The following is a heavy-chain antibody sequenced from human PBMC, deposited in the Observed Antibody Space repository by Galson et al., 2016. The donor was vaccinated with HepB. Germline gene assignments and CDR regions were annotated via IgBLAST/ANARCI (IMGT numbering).Heavy chain of an antibody. D-gene: IGHD1-26*01. CDR1: GFSFDDYA. CDR3: AKGGGSYNYYYYGMDV. V-gene: IGHV3-9*01. J-gene: IGHJ6*02. CDR2: ISWHSDII. Sequence: SLRLSCAASGFSFDDYAMYWVRQTPGKGLEWVSGISWHSDIIDYADSVKGRFTISRDNAKNSLYLQMNSLRPEDTALYYCAKGGGSYNYYYYGMDVWGQGTTVTVSS.